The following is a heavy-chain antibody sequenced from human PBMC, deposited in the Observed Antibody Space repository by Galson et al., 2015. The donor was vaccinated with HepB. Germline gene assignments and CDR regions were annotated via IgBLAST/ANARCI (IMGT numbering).Heavy chain of an antibody. V-gene: IGHV5-51*01. Sequence: QSGAEVKKPGESLKISCKGSGYSFTSYWIGWVRQMPGKGLEWMGIIYPGDSDTRYSPSLQGHVTISADESISTAYLQWSSLKASDTAMYYCASPPTWDDHAFDIWGQGTMVTVSS. CDR1: GYSFTSYW. CDR3: ASPPTWDDHAFDI. J-gene: IGHJ3*02. D-gene: IGHD1-1*01. CDR2: IYPGDSDT.